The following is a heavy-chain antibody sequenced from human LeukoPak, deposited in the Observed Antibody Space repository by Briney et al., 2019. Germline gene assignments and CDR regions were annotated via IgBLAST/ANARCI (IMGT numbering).Heavy chain of an antibody. V-gene: IGHV4-34*01. CDR2: INHSGST. Sequence: PSETLSLTCAVYGGSFSGYYWSWIRQPPGKGLEWIGEINHSGSTNYNPSLKSRVTISVDTSKSQFSLKLSSVTAADTAVYYCASAIYYFDYWGQGTLVTVSS. D-gene: IGHD3-3*01. J-gene: IGHJ4*02. CDR3: ASAIYYFDY. CDR1: GGSFSGYY.